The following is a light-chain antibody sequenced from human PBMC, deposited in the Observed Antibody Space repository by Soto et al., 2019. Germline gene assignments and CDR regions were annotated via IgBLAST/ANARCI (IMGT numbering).Light chain of an antibody. CDR3: QQYNSYWT. J-gene: IGKJ1*01. CDR1: QNINKR. CDR2: DAS. Sequence: DIQMTQSPFTLSASVGDRVTITCRASQNINKRLAWHQQKPGKAPKVLIYDASNLKSGVPSRFSGSGSGTEFTLTISSLQPDDFATYYCQQYNSYWTFGQGTKVDIK. V-gene: IGKV1-5*01.